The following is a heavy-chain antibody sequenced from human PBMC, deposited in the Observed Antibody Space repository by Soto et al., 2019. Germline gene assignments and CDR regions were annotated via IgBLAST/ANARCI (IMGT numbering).Heavy chain of an antibody. CDR3: ARGLGEHGHTFQY. J-gene: IGHJ4*02. CDR1: GFTFSNYW. CDR2: IRGDGSNK. Sequence: GGSLRLSCAASGFTFSNYWMNWVRLAPGRGLEWVAAIRGDGSNKYYVDSVNGRFTISRDNAKNSLYLQMDTLRTEDTAVYYCARGLGEHGHTFQYWGRGSLVTVSS. V-gene: IGHV3-7*05. D-gene: IGHD7-27*01.